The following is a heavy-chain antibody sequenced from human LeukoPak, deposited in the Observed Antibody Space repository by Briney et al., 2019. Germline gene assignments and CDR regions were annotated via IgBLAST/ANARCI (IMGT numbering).Heavy chain of an antibody. D-gene: IGHD4-17*01. J-gene: IGHJ4*02. Sequence: GGSLRLSCAASGLTFSSYSLNWVRQAPGKGLELVSSIDGTSSYIYYADSVKGRFTISRDNAKNSLYLQMNSLRAEDTAVYYCAIARYGESHYFDYWGQGTLVTVSS. CDR1: GLTFSSYS. CDR2: IDGTSSYI. CDR3: AIARYGESHYFDY. V-gene: IGHV3-21*01.